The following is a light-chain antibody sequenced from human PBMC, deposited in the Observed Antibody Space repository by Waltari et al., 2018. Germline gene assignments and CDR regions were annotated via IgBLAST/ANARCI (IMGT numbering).Light chain of an antibody. CDR2: VPSDGSH. CDR1: SGLSSHV. J-gene: IGLJ3*02. CDR3: QTGGHGTWV. Sequence: QLLLTQSPSASASLGASVKPTCTLSSGLSSHVIAWLQQQPEKGPRSLMKVPSDGSHSKGDGIPARFSGSSSGAERYLTISSLQSEDEADYYCQTGGHGTWVFGGGTKLTVL. V-gene: IGLV4-69*01.